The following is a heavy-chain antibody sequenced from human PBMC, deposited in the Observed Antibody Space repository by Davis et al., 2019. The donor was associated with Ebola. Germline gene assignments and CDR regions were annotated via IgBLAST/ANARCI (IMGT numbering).Heavy chain of an antibody. CDR2: ISSSSSTM. CDR3: AKDDQVVTAILYYYGMDV. CDR1: GFTFSSYI. D-gene: IGHD2-21*02. V-gene: IGHV3-48*02. J-gene: IGHJ6*02. Sequence: GESLKISCAASGFTFSSYIMNWVRQAPGKGLEWVSYISSSSSTMYYADSVKGRFTISRDNAKNSLYLQMNSLRDEDTAVYYCAKDDQVVTAILYYYGMDVWGQGTTVTVSS.